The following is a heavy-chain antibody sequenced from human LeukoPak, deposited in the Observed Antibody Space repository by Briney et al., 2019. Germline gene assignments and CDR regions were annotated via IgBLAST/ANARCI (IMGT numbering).Heavy chain of an antibody. V-gene: IGHV3-23*01. CDR3: AKGSGTYYNDYYYYSGMDV. J-gene: IGHJ6*02. D-gene: IGHD3-10*01. Sequence: GGSLRLSCAASGFTFSSYDMTWVRQAPGKGLEWVSSISGSGGTTYYADSVKGRFIISRDNSRNTLYLQMNSLRAEDTAVYYCAKGSGTYYNDYYYYSGMDVWGQGTTVTVSS. CDR1: GFTFSSYD. CDR2: ISGSGGTT.